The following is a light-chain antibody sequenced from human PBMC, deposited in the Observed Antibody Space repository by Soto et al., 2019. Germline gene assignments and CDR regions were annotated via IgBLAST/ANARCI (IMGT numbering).Light chain of an antibody. CDR2: QTS. J-gene: IGKJ1*01. CDR1: QNSRDW. V-gene: IGKV3-11*01. CDR3: QQRSNRPPWT. Sequence: EIEMTQSPSSRSAPAGDKLTLTCRASQNSRDWVAWYQHRPGQAPRLLIYQTSIRAAGIPARFSARGSGTDFTLTISSLEPEDFAVYYCQQRSNRPPWTFGKGTKVDIK.